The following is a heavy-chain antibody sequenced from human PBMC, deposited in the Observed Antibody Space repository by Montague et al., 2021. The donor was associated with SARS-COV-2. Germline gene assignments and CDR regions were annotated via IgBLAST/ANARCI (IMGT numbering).Heavy chain of an antibody. D-gene: IGHD4-11*01. V-gene: IGHV4-59*08. J-gene: IGHJ6*02. Sequence: SETLSLTCSVSGDSISNYSWSWIRQSPGKGLEWIGHIYYSGSTNYNPSLTIRVTISVNTSRNQVSLKLTSVTAADTAVYYCARHLRVTTVTSHMYHYAMDVWGQGTTVTVSS. CDR2: IYYSGST. CDR3: ARHLRVTTVTSHMYHYAMDV. CDR1: GDSISNYS.